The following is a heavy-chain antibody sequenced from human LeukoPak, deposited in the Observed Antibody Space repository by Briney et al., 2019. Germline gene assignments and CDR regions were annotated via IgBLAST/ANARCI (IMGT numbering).Heavy chain of an antibody. CDR1: GFTFSSYG. CDR3: AKADRRWATYYYDTSGYYYDY. Sequence: PGRSLRLSCAASGFTFSSYGMNWVRQAPGKGLEWVAFIRYDGRNKYYADSVKGRFTISRDNSKNTLYLQMNSLRAEDTAVYYCAKADRRWATYYYDTSGYYYDYWGQGTLVTVSS. D-gene: IGHD3-22*01. J-gene: IGHJ4*02. CDR2: IRYDGRNK. V-gene: IGHV3-30*02.